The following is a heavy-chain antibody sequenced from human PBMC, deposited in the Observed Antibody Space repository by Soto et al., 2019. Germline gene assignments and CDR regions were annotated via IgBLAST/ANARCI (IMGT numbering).Heavy chain of an antibody. Sequence: GTSVKLSCKASGGSFSSYAISWVRQAPGQGLEWMGGIIPIFGTANYAQKFQGRVTITADESTSTAYMELSSLRSEDTAVYYCARASIVGGNSGYYYYGMDVWGQGTTVTV. CDR1: GGSFSSYA. CDR2: IIPIFGTA. CDR3: ARASIVGGNSGYYYYGMDV. D-gene: IGHD2-21*02. V-gene: IGHV1-69*13. J-gene: IGHJ6*02.